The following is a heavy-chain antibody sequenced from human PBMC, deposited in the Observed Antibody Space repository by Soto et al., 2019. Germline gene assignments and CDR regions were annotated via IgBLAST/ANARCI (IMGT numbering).Heavy chain of an antibody. CDR2: IYYSGST. CDR3: ARLLVVTGYFDL. CDR1: GGSISSSSYY. J-gene: IGHJ2*01. Sequence: QLQLQESGPGLVKPSETLSLTCTVSGGSISSSSYYWGWIRQPPGKGLEWIGSIYYSGSTYYNPSLKSRVTISVDTSKNQFSLKLSSVTAADTAVYYCARLLVVTGYFDLWGRGTLVTVSS. V-gene: IGHV4-39*01. D-gene: IGHD3-22*01.